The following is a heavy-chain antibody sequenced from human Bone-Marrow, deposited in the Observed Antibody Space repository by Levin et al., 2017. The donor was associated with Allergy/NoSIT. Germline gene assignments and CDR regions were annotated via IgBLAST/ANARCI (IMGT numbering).Heavy chain of an antibody. Sequence: SCAASEFTVSSNYMTWVRQAPGKGLEWVSVIYTGGTTYYADSVKGRFTISRDNSKNTLYLQMNSLRAEDTAVYYCARESRAGIRAFDIWGQGTMVTVSS. J-gene: IGHJ3*02. CDR2: IYTGGTT. V-gene: IGHV3-53*01. CDR3: ARESRAGIRAFDI. CDR1: EFTVSSNY. D-gene: IGHD3-10*01.